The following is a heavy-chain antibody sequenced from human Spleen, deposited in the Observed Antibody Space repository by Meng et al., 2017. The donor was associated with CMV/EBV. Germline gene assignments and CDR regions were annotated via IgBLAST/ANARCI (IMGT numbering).Heavy chain of an antibody. V-gene: IGHV4-39*01. D-gene: IGHD3-3*01. CDR1: AGAISISSYS. J-gene: IGHJ4*02. CDR2: IYHNGNT. Sequence: CTVSAGAISISSYSWGWIRQPPGKGLEWIGTIYHNGNTFYNPSLKGRVTISADTSKNQFSLRLSSVTAADTAVYYCARLRFSYYFDYWGQGTLVTVSS. CDR3: ARLRFSYYFDY.